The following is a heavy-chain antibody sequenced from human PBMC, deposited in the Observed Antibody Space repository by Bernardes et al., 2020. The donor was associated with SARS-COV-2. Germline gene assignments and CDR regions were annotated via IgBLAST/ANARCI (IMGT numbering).Heavy chain of an antibody. Sequence: SETLSLTCTVSGGSISSSNYYWGWIRQPPGKGLEWIGSIYSTGSSYYNPSLQSPVRASVDTSKNHLSLRLSFATAADTAVYYCAGSFCGIDCYIGGLRSWDHGMDVWGQGTTVTVSS. CDR3: AGSFCGIDCYIGGLRSWDHGMDV. J-gene: IGHJ6*02. CDR1: GGSISSSNYY. CDR2: IYSTGSS. D-gene: IGHD2-21*01. V-gene: IGHV4-39*02.